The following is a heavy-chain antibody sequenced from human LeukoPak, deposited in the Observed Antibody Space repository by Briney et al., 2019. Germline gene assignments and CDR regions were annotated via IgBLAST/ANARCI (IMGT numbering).Heavy chain of an antibody. CDR1: GYTFTSYD. V-gene: IGHV1-46*01. J-gene: IGHJ4*02. D-gene: IGHD3-22*01. CDR3: ASHYYDSSGYLDY. CDR2: INPSGGST. Sequence: ASVKVSCKASGYTFTSYDINWVRQAPGQGLEWMGIINPSGGSTSYAQKFQGRVTMTRDTSTSTVYMELSSLRSEDTAVYYCASHYYDSSGYLDYWGQGTLVTVSS.